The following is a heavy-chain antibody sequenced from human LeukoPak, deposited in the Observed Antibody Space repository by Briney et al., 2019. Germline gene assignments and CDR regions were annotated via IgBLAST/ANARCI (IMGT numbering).Heavy chain of an antibody. CDR3: ARDDHCTTIDTCRPDI. J-gene: IGHJ4*02. V-gene: IGHV4-4*07. Sequence: PSETLSLTCNVSGAAVRRYSWSWIRQPAGRGQEWIGRFYTTGSTKYNPSLKSRVTMSVDMSKNQFSLKMSSVTAADTAVYYCARDDHCTTIDTCRPDIWGQGTLVTVSS. CDR2: FYTTGST. CDR1: GAAVRRYS. D-gene: IGHD2/OR15-2a*01.